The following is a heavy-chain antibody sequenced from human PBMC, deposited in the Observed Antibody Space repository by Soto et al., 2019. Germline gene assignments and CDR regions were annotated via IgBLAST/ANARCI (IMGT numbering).Heavy chain of an antibody. J-gene: IGHJ4*02. CDR1: GGSISSYY. CDR3: ARGYSNSWRLFDY. CDR2: IYYSGST. D-gene: IGHD6-13*01. V-gene: IGHV4-59*01. Sequence: SETLSLTCTVSGGSISSYYWSWIRQPPGKGLEWIGYIYYSGSTNYNPSLKSRVTISVDTSKNQFSLKLSSVTAADTAVYYCARGYSNSWRLFDYWGQGTLVTVSS.